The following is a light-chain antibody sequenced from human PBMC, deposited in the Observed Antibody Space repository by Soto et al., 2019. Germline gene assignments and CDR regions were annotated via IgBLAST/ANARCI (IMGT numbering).Light chain of an antibody. CDR1: QSVTNH. CDR3: QQRYNWPPIT. V-gene: IGKV3-11*01. CDR2: DAS. Sequence: EIVLTQSPATLSLSPGERATLSCSASQSVTNHLAWYQQKPGQTPRLLIYDASNRAAGVPARFSGSGSGADFTLTISSLEPEDSAVYYCQQRYNWPPITFGQGTRLEIK. J-gene: IGKJ5*01.